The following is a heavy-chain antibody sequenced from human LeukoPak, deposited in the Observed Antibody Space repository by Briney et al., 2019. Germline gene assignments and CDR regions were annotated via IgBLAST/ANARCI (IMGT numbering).Heavy chain of an antibody. J-gene: IGHJ4*02. V-gene: IGHV3-7*01. CDR2: IKQDGSEK. CDR3: ARDRAWNYFDY. CDR1: GFTFSSYW. Sequence: PGGSLRLSCAASGFTFSSYWMSWVRQAPGKGLEWVANIKQDGSEKYYVDSVKGRFTISRDNSKNTLYLQMDSLRAEDTAVYYCARDRAWNYFDYWGQGTLVTVSS. D-gene: IGHD3-3*01.